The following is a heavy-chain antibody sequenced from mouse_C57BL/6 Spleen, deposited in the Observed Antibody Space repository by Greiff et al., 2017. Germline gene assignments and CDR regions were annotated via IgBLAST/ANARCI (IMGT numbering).Heavy chain of an antibody. D-gene: IGHD3-1*01. CDR2: ISSGGSYT. CDR1: GFTFSSYG. J-gene: IGHJ2*01. V-gene: IGHV5-6*01. Sequence: EVNVVESGGDLVKPGGSLKLSCAASGFTFSSYGMSWVRQTPDKRLEWVATISSGGSYTYYPDSVKGRFTISRDNAKNTLYLQMSSLKSEDTAMYYCARHGLDYWGQGTTLTVSS. CDR3: ARHGLDY.